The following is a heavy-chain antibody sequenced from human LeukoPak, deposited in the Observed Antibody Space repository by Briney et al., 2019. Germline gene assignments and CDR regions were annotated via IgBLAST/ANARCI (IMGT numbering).Heavy chain of an antibody. V-gene: IGHV1-69*13. J-gene: IGHJ6*03. Sequence: SVKVSCKASGGTFSSYAISWVRQAPGQGLEWMGGIIPIFGTANYAQKFQGRVTITADESTSTVYMELSSLRSEDTAVYYCARKGALWFGELFHYMDVWGKGTTVTVSS. CDR2: IIPIFGTA. CDR1: GGTFSSYA. D-gene: IGHD3-10*01. CDR3: ARKGALWFGELFHYMDV.